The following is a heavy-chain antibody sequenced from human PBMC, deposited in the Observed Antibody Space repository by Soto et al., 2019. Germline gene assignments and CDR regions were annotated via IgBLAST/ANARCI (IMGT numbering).Heavy chain of an antibody. CDR3: ARGCPTSSWFDP. Sequence: SQTLPLTCAVSGDSVSSNSATWNWIRQSPSRGLEWLGRTYYKSKWFNDYAVSVKSRITINPDTSKNQFSLQLNCVTPEDTAVYYCARGCPTSSWFDPWGQGTLVTVSS. CDR2: TYYKSKWFN. V-gene: IGHV6-1*01. CDR1: GDSVSSNSAT. J-gene: IGHJ5*02. D-gene: IGHD6-6*01.